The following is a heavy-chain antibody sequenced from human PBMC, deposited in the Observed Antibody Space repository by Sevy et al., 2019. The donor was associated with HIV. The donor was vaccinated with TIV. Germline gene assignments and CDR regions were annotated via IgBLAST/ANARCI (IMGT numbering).Heavy chain of an antibody. CDR1: GFTFSSYA. CDR2: ISYDGSNK. J-gene: IGHJ3*02. Sequence: GESLKISCAASGFTFSSYAMHWVRQAPGKGLEWVAVISYDGSNKYYADSVKGRFTISRDNSKNTLYLQMNSLRAEDTAVYYCARVHRGTVGDAFDIWGQGTMVTVSS. D-gene: IGHD1-26*01. CDR3: ARVHRGTVGDAFDI. V-gene: IGHV3-30-3*01.